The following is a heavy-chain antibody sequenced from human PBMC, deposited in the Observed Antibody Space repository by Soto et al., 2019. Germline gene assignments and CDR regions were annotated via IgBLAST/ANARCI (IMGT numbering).Heavy chain of an antibody. Sequence: GGSLRLSCAASGFTFDDYAMHWVRQAPGKGLEWVSGISWNSGSIGYADSVKGRFTISRDNAKNSLYLQMNSLRAEDTALYYCATDIAPGSWSEGAFDIWGQGTMVTVSS. CDR1: GFTFDDYA. CDR3: ATDIAPGSWSEGAFDI. CDR2: ISWNSGSI. J-gene: IGHJ3*02. V-gene: IGHV3-9*01.